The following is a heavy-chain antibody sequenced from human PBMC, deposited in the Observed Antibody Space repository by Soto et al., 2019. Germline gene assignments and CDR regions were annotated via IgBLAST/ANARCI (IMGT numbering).Heavy chain of an antibody. J-gene: IGHJ6*02. CDR3: ARDTGIAVAGIGMDV. V-gene: IGHV4-59*01. Sequence: PSETLSLTCTVSGGSIISYYWSCVRHPPGKGLEWIVYIYYSGSTNYNPSLKSRVTISVDTSKNQFSLKLSSVTAADTAVYYCARDTGIAVAGIGMDVWGQGTTVTVSS. CDR1: GGSIISYY. D-gene: IGHD6-19*01. CDR2: IYYSGST.